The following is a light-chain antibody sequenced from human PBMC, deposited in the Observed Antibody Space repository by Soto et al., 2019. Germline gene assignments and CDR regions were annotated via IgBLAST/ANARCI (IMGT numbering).Light chain of an antibody. CDR3: QSYDNSLSGSYV. CDR2: ANI. V-gene: IGLV1-40*01. CDR1: SSNTGANYD. Sequence: QSFLTQPPSVSGAPGRSVTIACAGSSSNTGANYDVHWYQSLPGTAPKLLIYANINRPSGVPDRFSGSKSGTSASLAITGLQAEDEADYDCQSYDNSLSGSYVFGAGTKGTVL. J-gene: IGLJ1*01.